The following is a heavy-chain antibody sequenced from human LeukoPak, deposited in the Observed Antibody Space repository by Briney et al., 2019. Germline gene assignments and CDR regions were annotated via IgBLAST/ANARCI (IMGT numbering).Heavy chain of an antibody. J-gene: IGHJ4*02. CDR1: GCTFSNYW. V-gene: IGHV3-7*04. D-gene: IGHD6-13*01. CDR3: ARGGGMRSWYDFDY. CDR2: IKEAGSEK. Sequence: GGSLRLSCAASGCTFSNYWMSWVRQPPGKGLEFMAKIKEAGSEKYYVDSVKGRFTISRDNDKNSVHLQMNNLRAEDTAVYYCARGGGMRSWYDFDYWGQGILVTVSS.